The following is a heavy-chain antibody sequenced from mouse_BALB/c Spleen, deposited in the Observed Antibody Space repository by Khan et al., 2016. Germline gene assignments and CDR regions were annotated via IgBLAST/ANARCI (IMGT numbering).Heavy chain of an antibody. J-gene: IGHJ3*01. CDR3: ASAGYYGYHAY. CDR1: GFDFSRYW. Sequence: EVQLQESGGGLVHPGGSLKLSCAASGFDFSRYWMSWVRQAPGKGLEWIGEINPDSYTINYTPSLKDKFIISRDNAKNTLYLQMSKVRSEDTALYYCASAGYYGYHAYWGQGTLVTVSA. V-gene: IGHV4-1*02. CDR2: INPDSYTI. D-gene: IGHD1-1*01.